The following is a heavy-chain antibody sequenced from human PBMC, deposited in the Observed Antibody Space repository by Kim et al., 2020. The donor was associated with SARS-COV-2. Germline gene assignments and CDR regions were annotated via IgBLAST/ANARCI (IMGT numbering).Heavy chain of an antibody. D-gene: IGHD3-9*01. CDR3: ARAGGYYDILTGYYYYYYYGMDV. CDR2: IYHSGST. J-gene: IGHJ6*02. V-gene: IGHV4-4*02. CDR1: GGSISSSNW. Sequence: SETLSLTCAVSGGSISSSNWWSWVRQPPGKGLEWIGEIYHSGSTNYNPSLKSRVTISVDKSKNQFSLKLSSVTAADTAVYYCARAGGYYDILTGYYYYYYYGMDVWGRGTTVTVSS.